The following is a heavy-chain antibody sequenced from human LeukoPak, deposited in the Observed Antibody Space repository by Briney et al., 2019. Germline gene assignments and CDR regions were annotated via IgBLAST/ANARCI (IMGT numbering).Heavy chain of an antibody. D-gene: IGHD1-1*01. J-gene: IGHJ4*02. CDR2: IGGNGAT. V-gene: IGHV3-23*01. CDR3: ARHSSQGTFDN. Sequence: GGSLRLSCVGSGFTFSASAMSWVRQAPGKGLEWVSAIGGNGATYYAESVQGRFTISRDTSRNTLYLQMNRLRAEDTAVYNCARHSSQGTFDNWGQGTLVTVSS. CDR1: GFTFSASA.